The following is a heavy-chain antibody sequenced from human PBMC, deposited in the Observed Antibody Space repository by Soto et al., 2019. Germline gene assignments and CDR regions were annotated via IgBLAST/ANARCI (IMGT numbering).Heavy chain of an antibody. CDR3: AKVVYSSSWGHDAFDI. Sequence: GGSLRLSCAASGFTFSGYAMSWVRQAPGKGLEWVSAISGSGGSTYYADSVKGRFTISRDNSKNTLYLQMNSLRAEDTAVYYCAKVVYSSSWGHDAFDIWGQGTMVTVSS. D-gene: IGHD6-13*01. CDR1: GFTFSGYA. J-gene: IGHJ3*02. CDR2: ISGSGGST. V-gene: IGHV3-23*01.